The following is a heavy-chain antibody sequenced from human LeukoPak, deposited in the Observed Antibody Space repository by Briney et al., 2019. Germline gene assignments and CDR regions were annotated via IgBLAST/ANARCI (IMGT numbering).Heavy chain of an antibody. J-gene: IGHJ4*02. CDR2: ISWNSGSI. CDR1: GFTFSSYA. D-gene: IGHD3-22*01. CDR3: AKGGYYDSSGYYDY. V-gene: IGHV3-9*01. Sequence: HPGGSLRLSCAASGFTFSSYAMSWVRQAPGKGLEWVSGISWNSGSIGYADSVKGRFTISRDNAKNSLYLQMNSLRAEDTALYYCAKGGYYDSSGYYDYWGQGTLVTVSS.